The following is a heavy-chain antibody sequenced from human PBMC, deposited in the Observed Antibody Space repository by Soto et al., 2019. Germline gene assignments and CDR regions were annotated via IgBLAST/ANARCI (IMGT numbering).Heavy chain of an antibody. D-gene: IGHD3-10*01. V-gene: IGHV3-23*01. CDR1: GFTFGDYA. Sequence: EVQLLESGGGLVQPGGSLRLSCAASGFTFGDYAMNWVRQAPGKGLEWVSAISGSGGSTYYAGSVKGRFTIARDNSKNTLFLQLSSLRAEDTAVYFCAKGNSGTCYAPPNDWGQGTLVTVSS. J-gene: IGHJ4*02. CDR2: ISGSGGST. CDR3: AKGNSGTCYAPPND.